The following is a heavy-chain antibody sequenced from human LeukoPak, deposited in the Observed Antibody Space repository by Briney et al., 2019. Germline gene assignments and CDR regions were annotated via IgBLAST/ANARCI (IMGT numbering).Heavy chain of an antibody. CDR2: INPSGGST. CDR3: ARAYQGLLLWSWFDP. J-gene: IGHJ5*02. V-gene: IGHV1-46*01. D-gene: IGHD3-22*01. Sequence: ASVKVSCKASGYTFTSHYMHWVRQAPGQGLEWMGIINPSGGSTSYAQKFQGRVTMTRDTSTNTVYMELSSLRYEVTAVYYCARAYQGLLLWSWFDPWGQGTLVTVS. CDR1: GYTFTSHY.